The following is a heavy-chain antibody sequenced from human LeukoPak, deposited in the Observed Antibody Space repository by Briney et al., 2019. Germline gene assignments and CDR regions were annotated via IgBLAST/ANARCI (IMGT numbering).Heavy chain of an antibody. CDR2: IYHSGST. CDR3: ARGDIVVVTAQAPGYYYYGMDV. D-gene: IGHD2-21*02. CDR1: GGSISSSNW. V-gene: IGHV4-4*02. Sequence: KPSETLSLSCAVSGGSISSSNWWSWVRQPPGKGLEWIGEIYHSGSTNYNPSLKSRVTISVDKSKNQFSLKLSSVTAADTAVYYCARGDIVVVTAQAPGYYYYGMDVWGQGTTVTVSS. J-gene: IGHJ6*02.